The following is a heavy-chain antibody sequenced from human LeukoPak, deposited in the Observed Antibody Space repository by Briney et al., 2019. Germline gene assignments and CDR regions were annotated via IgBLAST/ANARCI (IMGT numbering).Heavy chain of an antibody. CDR3: ASQSIAATGAFDY. V-gene: IGHV1-2*04. D-gene: IGHD6-13*01. J-gene: IGHJ4*02. CDR1: GYTFTGYY. Sequence: GASVTVSCTASGYTFTGYYMHWVRQAPGQGLEWMGWINPNSGGTNYAQKFQGWVTMTRDTSINTAYMELSRLRSDDTAVYYCASQSIAATGAFDYWGQGTLVTVSS. CDR2: INPNSGGT.